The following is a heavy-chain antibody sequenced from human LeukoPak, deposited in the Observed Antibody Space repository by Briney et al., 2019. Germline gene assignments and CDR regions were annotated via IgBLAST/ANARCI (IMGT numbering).Heavy chain of an antibody. D-gene: IGHD5-18*01. J-gene: IGHJ4*02. CDR3: AKDLDTAMVTGEYYFDY. CDR2: ISGSGDST. V-gene: IGHV3-23*01. Sequence: PGGSLRLSCAASGFTFSSYAMSWVRQALGMGLERVSAISGSGDSTYYADSVKGRFTISRDNSKNTLYLQMNSLRAEDTAVYYCAKDLDTAMVTGEYYFDYWGQGTLVTVSS. CDR1: GFTFSSYA.